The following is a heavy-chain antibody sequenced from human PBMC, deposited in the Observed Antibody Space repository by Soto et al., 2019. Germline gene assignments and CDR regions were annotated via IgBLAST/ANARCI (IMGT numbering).Heavy chain of an antibody. J-gene: IGHJ6*02. CDR3: ARDLKRITIFGVVNGMDV. D-gene: IGHD3-3*01. V-gene: IGHV1-2*04. CDR2: INPKSGGT. Sequence: GASVKVSCKASGYSFTDYHIHWVRQAPGQGLEWLGRINPKSGGTSTAQKFQGWVTMTRDRSISTVYMELTRLRSDDTAVYYCARDLKRITIFGVVNGMDVWGQGTTVTVSS. CDR1: GYSFTDYH.